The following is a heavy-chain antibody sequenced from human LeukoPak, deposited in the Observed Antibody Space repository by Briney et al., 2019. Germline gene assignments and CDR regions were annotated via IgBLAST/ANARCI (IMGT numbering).Heavy chain of an antibody. J-gene: IGHJ4*02. D-gene: IGHD1-26*01. V-gene: IGHV1-46*01. CDR3: AKDRATPGGSFDY. CDR2: INPSGGST. CDR1: GYTFSDYY. Sequence: GASVKVSCKASGYTFSDYYMHWVRQAPGQGLEWMGIINPSGGSTTYAQKFQGRVSMTRDTSASTVYMELSSLRSEDTAVYYCAKDRATPGGSFDYWRQGTLVSVSS.